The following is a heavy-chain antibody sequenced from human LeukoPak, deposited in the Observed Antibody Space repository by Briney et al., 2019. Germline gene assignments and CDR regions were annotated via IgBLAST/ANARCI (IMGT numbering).Heavy chain of an antibody. V-gene: IGHV4-39*01. Sequence: SETLSLTCIVSGGSISSSSYYWGWIRQPPGKGLEWIGSIYYSGSTYYNPSLKSRVTISVDTSKNQFSLKLSSETAADTAVYYCARTGNYYDSSGGAFDIWGQGTMVTVSS. CDR2: IYYSGST. CDR3: ARTGNYYDSSGGAFDI. CDR1: GGSISSSSYY. D-gene: IGHD3-22*01. J-gene: IGHJ3*02.